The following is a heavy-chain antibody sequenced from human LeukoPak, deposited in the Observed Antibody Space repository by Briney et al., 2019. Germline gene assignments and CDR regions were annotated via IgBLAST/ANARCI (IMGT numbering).Heavy chain of an antibody. V-gene: IGHV3-53*01. CDR2: IYSGGST. CDR1: GFTVSSNY. CDR3: ARSVGASGDYYYGMDV. Sequence: GGSLRLSCAASGFTVSSNYMSWVRQAPGEGLEWVSVIYSGGSTYYADSVKGRFTISRDNSMNTLYLQMNSLRAECTAVYYCARSVGASGDYYYGMDVWGQGTTVTVSS. D-gene: IGHD1-26*01. J-gene: IGHJ6*02.